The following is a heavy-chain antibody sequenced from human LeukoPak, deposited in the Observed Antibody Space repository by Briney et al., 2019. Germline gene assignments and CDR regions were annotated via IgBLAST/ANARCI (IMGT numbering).Heavy chain of an antibody. J-gene: IGHJ4*02. CDR3: AKEAMVVTLDY. V-gene: IGHV3-21*01. CDR1: GFTFSSYS. CDR2: ISSSSSYI. D-gene: IGHD4-23*01. Sequence: GGSLRLSCAASGFTFSSYSMNWVRQAPGKGLEWVSSISSSSSYIYYADSVKGRFTISRDNAKNSLYLQMNSLRAEDTAVYYCAKEAMVVTLDYWGQGTLVTVSS.